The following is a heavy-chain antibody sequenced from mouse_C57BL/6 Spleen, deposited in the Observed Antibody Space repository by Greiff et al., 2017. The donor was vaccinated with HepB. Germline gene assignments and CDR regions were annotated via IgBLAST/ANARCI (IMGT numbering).Heavy chain of an antibody. D-gene: IGHD1-1*01. Sequence: VQLKQSGAELVRPGASVKLSCTASGFNIKDYYMHWVKQRPEQGLEWIGRIDPEDGDTEYAPKFQGKATMTADTSSNTAYLQLSSLTSEDTAVYYCTATVVDYYLDYWGQGTTLTVSS. J-gene: IGHJ2*01. V-gene: IGHV14-1*01. CDR3: TATVVDYYLDY. CDR1: GFNIKDYY. CDR2: IDPEDGDT.